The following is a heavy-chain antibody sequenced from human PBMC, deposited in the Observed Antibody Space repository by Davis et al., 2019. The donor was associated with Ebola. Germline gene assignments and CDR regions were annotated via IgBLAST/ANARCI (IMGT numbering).Heavy chain of an antibody. J-gene: IGHJ4*02. Sequence: GSLRLSCTVSGGSISTHYWSWIRQPPGKGLEWIGYIYYSGSTTYNPSLRSRVTISVDTSKTQFSLKVSSVTAADTAVYYCARADGGYVHFDYWGQGILVTVSS. CDR2: IYYSGST. CDR1: GGSISTHY. D-gene: IGHD5-12*01. CDR3: ARADGGYVHFDY. V-gene: IGHV4-59*11.